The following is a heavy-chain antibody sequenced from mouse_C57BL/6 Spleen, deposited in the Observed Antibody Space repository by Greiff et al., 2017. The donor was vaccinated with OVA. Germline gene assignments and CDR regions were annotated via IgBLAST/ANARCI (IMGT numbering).Heavy chain of an antibody. Sequence: QVQLQQSGPELVRPGASVKISCKASGYAFSSSWMNWVKQRPGKGLEWIGRIYPGDGDTNYNGKFKGKATLNADRSSSTASMQLSSLTSEVSSVYFCATPGDGYWYFDVWCTGTPVTVSS. D-gene: IGHD2-3*01. CDR1: GYAFSSSW. CDR3: ATPGDGYWYFDV. CDR2: IYPGDGDT. J-gene: IGHJ1*03. V-gene: IGHV1-82*01.